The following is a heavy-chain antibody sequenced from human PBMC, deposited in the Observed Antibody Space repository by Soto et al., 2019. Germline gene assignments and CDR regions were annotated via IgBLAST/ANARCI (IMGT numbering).Heavy chain of an antibody. CDR2: IYYSGST. Sequence: LSLTCTVSGGSVSSGSYYWSWIRQSPGKGLEWIGYIYYSGSTNHNPSLKSRVTISVDTSKNQFSLKLSSVTAADTAVYYCARDRSGYYYDSSGGFDYWGQGTLVTVSS. CDR3: ARDRSGYYYDSSGGFDY. J-gene: IGHJ4*02. D-gene: IGHD3-22*01. V-gene: IGHV4-61*01. CDR1: GGSVSSGSYY.